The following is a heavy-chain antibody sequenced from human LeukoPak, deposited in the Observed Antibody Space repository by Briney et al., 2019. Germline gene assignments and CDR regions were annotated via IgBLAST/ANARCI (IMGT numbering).Heavy chain of an antibody. D-gene: IGHD2-15*01. J-gene: IGHJ6*03. CDR2: ISAYNGNT. CDR1: GYTFTSYG. V-gene: IGHV1-18*01. CDR3: ARAFPWGVVAAKYYMDV. Sequence: ASVKVSCKASGYTFTSYGISWVRQAPGQGLEWMGWISAYNGNTNYAQKLQGRVTMTTDTSTSTAYMEPRSLRSDDTAVYYCARAFPWGVVAAKYYMDVWGKGTTVTISS.